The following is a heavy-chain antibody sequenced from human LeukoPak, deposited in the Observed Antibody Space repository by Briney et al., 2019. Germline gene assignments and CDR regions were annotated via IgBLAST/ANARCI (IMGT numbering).Heavy chain of an antibody. D-gene: IGHD2-21*02. Sequence: GGFLRLSCAASGFTFSSYGMHWVRQAPGKGLEWVAVISYDGSNKYYADSVKGRFTISRDNSKNTLYLQMNSLRAEDTAVYYCAKDQVAYCGGDCGISFDLWGRGTLVTVSS. CDR2: ISYDGSNK. V-gene: IGHV3-30*18. J-gene: IGHJ2*01. CDR3: AKDQVAYCGGDCGISFDL. CDR1: GFTFSSYG.